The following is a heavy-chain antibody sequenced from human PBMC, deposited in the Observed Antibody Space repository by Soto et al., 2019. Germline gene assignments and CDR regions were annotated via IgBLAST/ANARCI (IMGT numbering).Heavy chain of an antibody. J-gene: IGHJ4*02. Sequence: DVQVVESGGGLVRPGGSLRLSCVASGFSFSSYTMHWVRQAPGRGLEGVADISSSSTTIDYADSVKGRFTVSRDNAKNSLDPQMKSLRDEYTAVYYCARDRDYYSDGNCYDTSSDYWGQGTLVTVSS. CDR3: ARDRDYYSDGNCYDTSSDY. CDR2: ISSSSTTI. V-gene: IGHV3-48*02. D-gene: IGHD2-15*01. CDR1: GFSFSSYT.